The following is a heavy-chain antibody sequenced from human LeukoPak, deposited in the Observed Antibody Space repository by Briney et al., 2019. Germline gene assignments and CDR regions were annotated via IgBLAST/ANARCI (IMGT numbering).Heavy chain of an antibody. CDR1: GGSISSYY. CDR3: AKDLIGGTPGYFDF. CDR2: IYYSGST. Sequence: PSETLSLTCTVSGGSISSYYWSWIRQPPGKGLEWIGYIYYSGSTNYNPSLKSRVTISVDTSKNQFSLNLTSVTAADTAVYYCAKDLIGGTPGYFDFWGQGTLVTVSS. V-gene: IGHV4-59*01. D-gene: IGHD1-7*01. J-gene: IGHJ4*02.